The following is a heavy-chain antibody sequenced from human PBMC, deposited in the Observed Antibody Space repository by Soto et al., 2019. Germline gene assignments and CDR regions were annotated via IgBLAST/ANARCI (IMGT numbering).Heavy chain of an antibody. CDR1: GGSFSGYY. CDR3: ARGEQLALLDY. V-gene: IGHV4-34*01. J-gene: IGHJ4*02. Sequence: SETLSLTCAVYGGSFSGYYWSWIRQPPGKGLEWIGEINHSGSTNYNPSLKSRVTISVDTSKNQFSLRLSSVTAADTAVYYCARGEQLALLDYWGQGTLVTVSS. D-gene: IGHD6-6*01. CDR2: INHSGST.